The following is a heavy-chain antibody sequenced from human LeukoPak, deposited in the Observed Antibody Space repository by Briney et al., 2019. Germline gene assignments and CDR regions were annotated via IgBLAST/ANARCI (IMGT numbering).Heavy chain of an antibody. CDR2: IWYDGSMK. Sequence: PGGSLRLSCAASGFTFSSYWMHWVRQAPGKGLVWVAVIWYDGSMKYYADSVKGRFTISRDNSKNTLYLQMSSLRAEDTAVYYCARAYFYDTSATPDYWGQGTLVTVSS. CDR3: ARAYFYDTSATPDY. D-gene: IGHD3-22*01. J-gene: IGHJ4*02. V-gene: IGHV3-33*08. CDR1: GFTFSSYW.